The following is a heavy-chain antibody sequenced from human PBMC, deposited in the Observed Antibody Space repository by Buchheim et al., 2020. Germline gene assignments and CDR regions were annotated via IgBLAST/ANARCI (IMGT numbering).Heavy chain of an antibody. CDR1: GGPISSGSYY. J-gene: IGHJ4*02. V-gene: IGHV4-61*02. D-gene: IGHD3-22*01. Sequence: QVQLQESGPGLVKPSQTLSLTCTVSGGPISSGSYYWSWIRQPAGKGLEWIGRIYTSGSTNYNPSLKSRVTISVDTSKNQFSLKLSSVTAADTAVYYCARAGSYYYDSSGYYFGYWGQGTL. CDR2: IYTSGST. CDR3: ARAGSYYYDSSGYYFGY.